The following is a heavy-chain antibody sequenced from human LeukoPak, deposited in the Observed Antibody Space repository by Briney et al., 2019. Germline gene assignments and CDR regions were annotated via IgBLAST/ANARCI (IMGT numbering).Heavy chain of an antibody. Sequence: ASVKVSCKASGYTFTSYYMHWVRQAPGQGLEWMGWINPNSGGTNYAQKFQGRVTMTRDTSISTAYMELSRLRSDDTAVYYCARAWYHRSGRGCCGMDVWGQGTTVTVSS. CDR3: ARAWYHRSGRGCCGMDV. J-gene: IGHJ6*02. V-gene: IGHV1-2*02. CDR1: GYTFTSYY. D-gene: IGHD6-25*01. CDR2: INPNSGGT.